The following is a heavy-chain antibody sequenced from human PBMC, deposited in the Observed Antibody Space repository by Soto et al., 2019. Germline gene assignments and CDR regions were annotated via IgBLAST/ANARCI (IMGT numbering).Heavy chain of an antibody. D-gene: IGHD2-2*01. CDR1: GFTFRNYG. Sequence: LRLSCAASGFTFRNYGMHWVRQGPGKRLEWVAFISYDGSNKYYADSVKGRLTISRDNSKNTLFLQMNSLRAEDTAVYFCAKEYCISTSCYTTDAVDIWGQGTMVTVSS. V-gene: IGHV3-30*18. CDR2: ISYDGSNK. J-gene: IGHJ3*02. CDR3: AKEYCISTSCYTTDAVDI.